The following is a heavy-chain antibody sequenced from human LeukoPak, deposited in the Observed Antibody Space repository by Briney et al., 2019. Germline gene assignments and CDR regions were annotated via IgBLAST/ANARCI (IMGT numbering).Heavy chain of an antibody. CDR3: ARDPYDSSGYWTLDY. V-gene: IGHV3-7*03. Sequence: GGSLRLSCAASGFTFSSYWMSWVRQARGKGREWVANIKQDGSEKYYVDSVKGRFTISRDNAKNSLYLQMNSLRAEDTVVYYCARDPYDSSGYWTLDYWGQGTLVTVSS. CDR2: IKQDGSEK. CDR1: GFTFSSYW. J-gene: IGHJ4*02. D-gene: IGHD3-22*01.